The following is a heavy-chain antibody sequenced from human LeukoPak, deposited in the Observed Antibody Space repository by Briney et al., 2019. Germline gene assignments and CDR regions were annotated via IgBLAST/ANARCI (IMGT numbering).Heavy chain of an antibody. V-gene: IGHV3-66*01. CDR3: AGDGDGSGYYPFEY. Sequence: GGSLRLSCAASGFTVSSNYMSWVRQAPGKGLGWVSVIYSGGSTHYADSVKGRFTISRDNSKNTLYLQMNSLRTEDTAVYYCAGDGDGSGYYPFEYWGQGTLVTVSS. CDR1: GFTVSSNY. J-gene: IGHJ4*02. D-gene: IGHD3-22*01. CDR2: IYSGGST.